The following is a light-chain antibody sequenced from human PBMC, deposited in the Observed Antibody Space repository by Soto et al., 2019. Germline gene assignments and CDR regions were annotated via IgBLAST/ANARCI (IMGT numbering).Light chain of an antibody. CDR3: QQYYSTPPYT. CDR2: WAS. V-gene: IGKV4-1*01. Sequence: DIVMTHSPDSLAVSLGERATINCRSTQSVLYSSNNKNYLAWYQQKPGQPPKLLIYWASTRESGVPDRFSGSGSGTHFTLTISSLQAEDVAVYYCQQYYSTPPYTFGQGTKLEIK. CDR1: QSVLYSSNNKNY. J-gene: IGKJ2*01.